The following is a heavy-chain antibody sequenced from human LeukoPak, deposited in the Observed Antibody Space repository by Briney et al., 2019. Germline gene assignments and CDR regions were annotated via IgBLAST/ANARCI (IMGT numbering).Heavy chain of an antibody. D-gene: IGHD2-15*01. CDR1: GYMFTNYY. V-gene: IGHV1-46*01. Sequence: ASVKVSXKASGYMFTNYYIHWVRQAPGQGLEWMGIINPRGGGTRYAQKFQGRVTMTRDTSTSTVYMELSSLRSDDTAVYYCVRAPREDLIVVVALTCFDYWGQGTLVTVSS. J-gene: IGHJ4*02. CDR2: INPRGGGT. CDR3: VRAPREDLIVVVALTCFDY.